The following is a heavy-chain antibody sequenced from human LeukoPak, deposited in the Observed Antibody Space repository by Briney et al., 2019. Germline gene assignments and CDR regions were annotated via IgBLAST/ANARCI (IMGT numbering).Heavy chain of an antibody. D-gene: IGHD4-17*01. V-gene: IGHV4-59*01. CDR3: ARDYGDQGWFDP. CDR1: GGSISSYY. Sequence: SDTLSLTCTVSGGSISSYYWSWIRQPPGKGLEGIGYIYYSWSTNYNPSLKSRVTISVDTSKNQFSLKLSSVTAADTAVYYCARDYGDQGWFDPWGPGTLVTLSS. J-gene: IGHJ5*02. CDR2: IYYSWST.